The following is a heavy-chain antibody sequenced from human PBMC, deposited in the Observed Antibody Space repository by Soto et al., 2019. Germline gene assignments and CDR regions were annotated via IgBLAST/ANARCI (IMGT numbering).Heavy chain of an antibody. CDR1: GFTFSSYS. V-gene: IGHV3-21*01. Sequence: GGSLRLSCAASGFTFSSYSMNWVRQAPGKGLEWVSSISSSSSYIYYADSVKGRFTISRDNAKNSLYLQMNSLRAEDTAVYYCARAREMATITWFDPWGQGTLVTVSS. D-gene: IGHD5-12*01. J-gene: IGHJ5*02. CDR3: ARAREMATITWFDP. CDR2: ISSSSSYI.